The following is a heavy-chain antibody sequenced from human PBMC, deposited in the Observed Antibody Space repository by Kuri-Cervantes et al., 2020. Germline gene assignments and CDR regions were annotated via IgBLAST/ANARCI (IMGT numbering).Heavy chain of an antibody. V-gene: IGHV3-48*01. J-gene: IGHJ4*02. Sequence: GESLKISCAASGFTFNTYAMAWVRQAPGQGLEWVSYISSSSSTIYYADSVKGRFTISRDNAKNSLYLQMNSLRAEDTSVYYCAKEGRGDHYYADYWGQGTLVTVSS. CDR2: ISSSSSTI. D-gene: IGHD3-10*01. CDR1: GFTFNTYA. CDR3: AKEGRGDHYYADY.